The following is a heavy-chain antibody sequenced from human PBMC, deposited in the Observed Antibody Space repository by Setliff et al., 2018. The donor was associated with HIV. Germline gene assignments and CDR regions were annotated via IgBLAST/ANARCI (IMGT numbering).Heavy chain of an antibody. J-gene: IGHJ4*02. CDR1: GFTFGSFA. Sequence: GGSLRLSCAASGFTFGSFAMSWVRQAPGKGLEWVASLLHDGTNIKYADSVKGRFTISRDNSNNTLYLQMSRLSVEDTAVYFCVKDRYGSGNNYFDYWGQGTLVTVSS. D-gene: IGHD3-10*01. CDR2: LLHDGTNI. CDR3: VKDRYGSGNNYFDY. V-gene: IGHV3-30*18.